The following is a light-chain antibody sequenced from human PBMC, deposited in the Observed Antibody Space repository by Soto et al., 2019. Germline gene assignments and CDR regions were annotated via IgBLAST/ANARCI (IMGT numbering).Light chain of an antibody. J-gene: IGKJ3*01. Sequence: DIQMTQSPSSLSASVGDRVTITCQASQDISNYLNWYQQKPGKAPKLLIYDASNLETGVPSRFSGSGSGTDFTFTISSLQPEDIATYYCQQYDTLRGTFGPGTKVDIK. CDR1: QDISNY. V-gene: IGKV1-33*01. CDR3: QQYDTLRGT. CDR2: DAS.